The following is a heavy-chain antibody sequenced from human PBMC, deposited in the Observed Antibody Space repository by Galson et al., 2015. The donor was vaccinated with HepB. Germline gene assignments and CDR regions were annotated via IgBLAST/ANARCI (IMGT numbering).Heavy chain of an antibody. CDR2: ILYDGNTK. CDR1: GFTFRSHA. D-gene: IGHD4/OR15-4a*01. CDR3: TRELDSGHTNYFDP. V-gene: IGHV3-30-3*01. Sequence: LRLSCAASGFTFRSHAMHWVRQTPGKGLEWVALILYDGNTKYYADSVKGRFTISRDNSNNTLYLHINSLSVEDTAVYYCTRELDSGHTNYFDPWGQGTLVTVSS. J-gene: IGHJ5*02.